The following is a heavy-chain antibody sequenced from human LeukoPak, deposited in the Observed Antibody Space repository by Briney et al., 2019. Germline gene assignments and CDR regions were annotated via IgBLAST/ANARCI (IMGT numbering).Heavy chain of an antibody. Sequence: GGSLRLSCAASGVTFSSYSRSWVRQAPGKGLEWVSAISGSDGSTYYADSVKGGFTISRANYKNTLYLQMTSLRAEDTAVYYCAKETPAGDFDYWGQGTLVTVSS. J-gene: IGHJ4*02. CDR1: GVTFSSYS. V-gene: IGHV3-23*01. CDR3: AKETPAGDFDY. D-gene: IGHD6-13*01. CDR2: ISGSDGST.